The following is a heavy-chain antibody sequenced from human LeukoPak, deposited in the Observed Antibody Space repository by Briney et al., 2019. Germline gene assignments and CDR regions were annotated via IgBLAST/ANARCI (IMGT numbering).Heavy chain of an antibody. CDR1: GFTFISFW. CDR2: MKQDGSAK. V-gene: IGHV3-7*01. CDR3: ARDNVGALDY. D-gene: IGHD1-26*01. Sequence: GGSLRLSCVASGFTFISFWLAWVRQAPGKGLEWVANMKQDGSAKHYADSVKGRFSISMDNSKNSVYLQMDSLRAEDTALYYCARDNVGALDYWGHGTLVTVSS. J-gene: IGHJ4*01.